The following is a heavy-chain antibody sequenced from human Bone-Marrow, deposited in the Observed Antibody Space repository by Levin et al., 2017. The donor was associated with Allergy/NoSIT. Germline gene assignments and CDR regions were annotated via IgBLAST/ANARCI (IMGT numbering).Heavy chain of an antibody. J-gene: IGHJ4*02. CDR1: GFTFDDYA. CDR2: ISWEGGTT. D-gene: IGHD5-12*01. Sequence: GESLKISCVGSGFTFDDYAMNWVRQGPGKGLEWVSRISWEGGTTEYADSVQGRFTISRDNTKNSLYLQMKSLRPEDSAFYYCAKDSGSSYYDKWGQGTLVIVSS. V-gene: IGHV3-43D*04. CDR3: AKDSGSSYYDK.